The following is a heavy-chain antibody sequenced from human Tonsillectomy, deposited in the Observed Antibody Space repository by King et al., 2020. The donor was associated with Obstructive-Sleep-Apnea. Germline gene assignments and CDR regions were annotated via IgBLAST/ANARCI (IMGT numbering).Heavy chain of an antibody. CDR1: GFTFSSYA. Sequence: VQLVESGGGMVQPGGSLRLSCAASGFTFSSYAISWVRQAPGKGLEWVSAINTRGTTFYAGSVRGRFTISRDNSKYTVELQVNSLRAEDTALYYCAKEGGGSGVYWVDSWGQGTLVTVSS. J-gene: IGHJ4*02. V-gene: IGHV3-23*04. D-gene: IGHD3-10*01. CDR2: INTRGTT. CDR3: AKEGGGSGVYWVDS.